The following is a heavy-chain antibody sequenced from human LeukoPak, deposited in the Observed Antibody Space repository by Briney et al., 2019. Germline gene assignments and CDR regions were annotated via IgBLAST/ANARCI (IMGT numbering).Heavy chain of an antibody. CDR1: GYTFTGYY. Sequence: ASVKVSCKASGYTFTGYYMHWVRQAPGPGLEWMGWINPNSGGTNYAQKFQGRVTMTRDTSISTAYMELSRLRSDDTAVYYCARDRGLVYYYDSSGYSNFDYWGQGTLVTVSS. CDR3: ARDRGLVYYYDSSGYSNFDY. D-gene: IGHD3-22*01. CDR2: INPNSGGT. J-gene: IGHJ4*02. V-gene: IGHV1-2*02.